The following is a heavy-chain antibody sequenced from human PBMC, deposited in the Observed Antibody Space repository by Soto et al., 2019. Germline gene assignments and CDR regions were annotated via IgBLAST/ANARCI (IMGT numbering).Heavy chain of an antibody. V-gene: IGHV1-69*02. CDR2: IIPILGIA. D-gene: IGHD4-17*01. CDR1: GGTFSSYT. CDR3: ARGYDGDFVAEYFQH. Sequence: QVQLVHSGAEVKKPGSSVKVSCKASGGTFSSYTISWVRQAPGQGLEWMGRIIPILGIANYAQKFQGRVTITADKSTSTAYMELSSLRSEDTAVYYCARGYDGDFVAEYFQHWGQGTLVTVSS. J-gene: IGHJ1*01.